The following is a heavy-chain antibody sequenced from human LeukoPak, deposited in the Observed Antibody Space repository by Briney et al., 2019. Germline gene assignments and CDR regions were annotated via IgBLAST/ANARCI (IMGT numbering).Heavy chain of an antibody. CDR2: ISWDGGST. D-gene: IGHD3-3*01. CDR3: AKDTGGTSGSSSYFDY. V-gene: IGHV3-43D*03. J-gene: IGHJ4*02. Sequence: GGSLRLSCAASGFTFDDCAMHWVRQAPGKGLEWVSLISWDGGSTYYADSVKGRFTISRDNSKNSLYLQMNSLRAEDTALYYCAKDTGGTSGSSSYFDYWGQGTLVTVSS. CDR1: GFTFDDCA.